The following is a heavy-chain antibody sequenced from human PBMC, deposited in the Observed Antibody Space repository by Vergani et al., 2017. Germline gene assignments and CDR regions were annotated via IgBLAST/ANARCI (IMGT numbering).Heavy chain of an antibody. CDR3: ATVKDIVVVPAAPTDY. CDR1: GFTFSSYG. J-gene: IGHJ4*02. CDR2: ISYDGSNK. Sequence: VQLVESGGGLVQPGGSLRLSCAASGFTFSSYGMHWVRQAPGKGLEWVAVISYDGSNKYYADSVKGRFTISRDNSKNTLYLQMNSLRAEDTAVYYCATVKDIVVVPAAPTDYWGQGTLVTVSS. V-gene: IGHV3-30*03. D-gene: IGHD2-2*01.